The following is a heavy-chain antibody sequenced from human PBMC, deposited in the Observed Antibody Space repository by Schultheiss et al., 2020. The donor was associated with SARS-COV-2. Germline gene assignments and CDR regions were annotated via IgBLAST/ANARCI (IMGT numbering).Heavy chain of an antibody. Sequence: SETLSLTCAVSGGSISSGGYSWSWIRQPPGKGLEWIGYIYHSGSTYYNPSLKSRVTISVDTSKNQLSLKLRSVTAADTAVYYCARGPPGGGYHYYGMDVWGQGTKVTVSS. CDR3: ARGPPGGGYHYYGMDV. J-gene: IGHJ6*02. CDR1: GGSISSGGYS. D-gene: IGHD3-10*01. CDR2: IYHSGST. V-gene: IGHV4-30-2*01.